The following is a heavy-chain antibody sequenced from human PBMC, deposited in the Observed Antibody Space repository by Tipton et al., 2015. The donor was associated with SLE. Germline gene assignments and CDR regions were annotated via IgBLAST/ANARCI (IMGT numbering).Heavy chain of an antibody. CDR2: IYFSGST. Sequence: TLSLTCTVSGVSISRHYWSWIRQPPGKGLEWLGYIYFSGSTKYNPSLKSRVTISVGTSMNQFSLRLSSVSAADTAVYYCARGDNRVYFDYWGQGTLVTVSS. CDR1: GVSISRHY. CDR3: ARGDNRVYFDY. V-gene: IGHV4-59*11. J-gene: IGHJ4*02. D-gene: IGHD1-14*01.